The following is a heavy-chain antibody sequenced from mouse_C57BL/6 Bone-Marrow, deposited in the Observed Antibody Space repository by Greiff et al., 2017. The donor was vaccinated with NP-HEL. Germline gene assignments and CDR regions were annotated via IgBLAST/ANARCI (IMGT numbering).Heavy chain of an antibody. CDR3: ARPYDGPFAY. J-gene: IGHJ3*01. CDR1: GFTFSDYG. D-gene: IGHD2-10*01. CDR2: ISSGSSTI. Sequence: EVKLVESGGGLVKPGGSLKLSCAASGFTFSDYGMHWVRQAPEKGLEWVAYISSGSSTIYYADKVKGRFTISRDNAKNTLFLQMTSLRSEDTAMYYCARPYDGPFAYWGQGTLVTVSA. V-gene: IGHV5-17*01.